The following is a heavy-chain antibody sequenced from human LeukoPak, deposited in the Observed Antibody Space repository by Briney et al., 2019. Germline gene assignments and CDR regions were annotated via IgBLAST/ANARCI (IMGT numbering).Heavy chain of an antibody. Sequence: SDTLSLTCAVSGYSISSSNYWAWIRQPPGKGLEWIGHIYYSGSIYYNPSLKSRVTMSVDTSKNQFSLKLSSVTAVDTAVYYCARKATTGSTKAAFDIWGQGTMVTVSS. D-gene: IGHD4-17*01. CDR2: IYYSGSI. CDR3: ARKATTGSTKAAFDI. V-gene: IGHV4-28*05. CDR1: GYSISSSNY. J-gene: IGHJ3*02.